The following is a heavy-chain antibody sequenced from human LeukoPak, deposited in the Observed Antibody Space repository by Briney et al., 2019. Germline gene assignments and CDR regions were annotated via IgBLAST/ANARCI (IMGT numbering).Heavy chain of an antibody. J-gene: IGHJ4*02. CDR3: ARVASGGPIDY. V-gene: IGHV3-74*01. CDR1: GFTFSNAW. Sequence: PGGSLRLSCAASGFTFSNAWMHWVRQAPGKGLVWVSRIDTDGSRTSYADSVKGRFTISRDNAKNTLYLQMNSLRAEDTAVYYCARVASGGPIDYWGQGTLITVSS. CDR2: IDTDGSRT. D-gene: IGHD4-23*01.